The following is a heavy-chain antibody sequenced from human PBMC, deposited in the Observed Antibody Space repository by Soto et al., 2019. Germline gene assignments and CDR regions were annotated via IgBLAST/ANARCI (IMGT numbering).Heavy chain of an antibody. Sequence: QVQLVQSGAEVKKPGASVKVSCKASGYTFTDNQIHWLRRAPGQRLEWMGRIDPKSGDTNFAPTYQGRVTMTRDTSTNTVYMELTRLTSGDTAIYICARRHLRDYIRWNFDPWGQGTLVTVSS. J-gene: IGHJ5*02. CDR3: ARRHLRDYIRWNFDP. CDR2: IDPKSGDT. V-gene: IGHV1-2*02. D-gene: IGHD3-16*01. CDR1: GYTFTDNQ.